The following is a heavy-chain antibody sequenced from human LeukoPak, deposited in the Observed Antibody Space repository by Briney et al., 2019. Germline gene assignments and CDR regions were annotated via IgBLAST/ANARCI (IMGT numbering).Heavy chain of an antibody. J-gene: IGHJ3*02. V-gene: IGHV4-34*01. Sequence: ASETLSLTCAVYGGSFSGYYWSWIRQPPGKGLEWIGEINHSGSTNYNPSLKSRVTISVDTSKNQFSLKLSSVTAADTAVYYCARGARGFYTAMVIYAFDIWGQGTMVTVSS. CDR3: ARGARGFYTAMVIYAFDI. D-gene: IGHD5-18*01. CDR1: GGSFSGYY. CDR2: INHSGST.